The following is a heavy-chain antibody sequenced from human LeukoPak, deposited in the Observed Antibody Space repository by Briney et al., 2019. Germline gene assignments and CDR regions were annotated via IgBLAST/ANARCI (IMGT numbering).Heavy chain of an antibody. Sequence: GASVKVSCKASGYTFTGYYMHWVRQAPGQGLEWMGWINPNSGGTNYAQKFQGRVTMTRDTSISTACMELSRLRSEDTAVYYCTRGGDCSGGTCSFSHYMDVWGKGTTVTVSS. J-gene: IGHJ6*03. V-gene: IGHV1-2*02. D-gene: IGHD2-15*01. CDR1: GYTFTGYY. CDR2: INPNSGGT. CDR3: TRGGDCSGGTCSFSHYMDV.